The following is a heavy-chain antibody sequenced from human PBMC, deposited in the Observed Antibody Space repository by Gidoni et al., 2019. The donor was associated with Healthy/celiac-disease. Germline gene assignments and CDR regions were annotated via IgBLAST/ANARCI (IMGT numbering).Heavy chain of an antibody. D-gene: IGHD3-10*01. Sequence: QVQLQESGPGLVKPSETLSLTCTVSGGSISSYYWSWIRQPPGKGLEWIGYIYYSGSTNYNPSLKSRVTISVDTSKNQFSLKLSSVTAADTAVYYCARGFHVGFDYGSGSELSTLDYWGQGTLVTVSS. CDR1: GGSISSYY. CDR2: IYYSGST. CDR3: ARGFHVGFDYGSGSELSTLDY. V-gene: IGHV4-59*01. J-gene: IGHJ4*02.